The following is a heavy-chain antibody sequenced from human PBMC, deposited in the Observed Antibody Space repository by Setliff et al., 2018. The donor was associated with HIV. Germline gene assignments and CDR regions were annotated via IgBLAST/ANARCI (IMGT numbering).Heavy chain of an antibody. CDR3: AKIPHTGDSAYDV. CDR2: ISYDGSNK. D-gene: IGHD7-27*01. V-gene: IGHV3-30*18. Sequence: GGSLRLSCAASGFTFSSYGMHWVRQAPGKGLEWVSLISYDGSNKYYADSVKGRFSISRDNPKNTVYLQMNSLRAEDTALYYCAKIPHTGDSAYDVWGQGTMVTVSS. J-gene: IGHJ3*01. CDR1: GFTFSSYG.